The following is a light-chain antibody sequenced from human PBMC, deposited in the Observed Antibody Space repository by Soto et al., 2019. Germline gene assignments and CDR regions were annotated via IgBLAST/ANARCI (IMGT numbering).Light chain of an antibody. CDR3: GTWDSSLSAVV. CDR1: SSNIENNY. Sequence: QSVLTQPPSVSAAPGQKVTISCSGSSSNIENNYVSWYQQVPGAVPQLLIYDNDKRPSGIPDRFSGSKSGTSATLGISGLQTGDEADYYCGTWDSSLSAVVFGGGTKVTVL. CDR2: DND. V-gene: IGLV1-51*01. J-gene: IGLJ2*01.